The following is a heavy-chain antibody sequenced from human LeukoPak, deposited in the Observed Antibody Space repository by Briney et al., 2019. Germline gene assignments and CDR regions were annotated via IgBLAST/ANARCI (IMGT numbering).Heavy chain of an antibody. CDR2: IKEDGSEK. CDR3: ARGRNVFDY. Sequence: GGSLRLSCAASRFTFSSYWMSWVRQAPGKGLEWVANIKEDGSEKYYVDSVKGRLTVSRDNAQNSLFLRMNSLRAEDTAVYYCARGRNVFDYWGQGTLVTVSS. CDR1: RFTFSSYW. V-gene: IGHV3-7*01. J-gene: IGHJ4*02. D-gene: IGHD1-1*01.